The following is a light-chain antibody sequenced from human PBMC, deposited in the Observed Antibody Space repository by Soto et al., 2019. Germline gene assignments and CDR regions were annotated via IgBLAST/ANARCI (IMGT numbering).Light chain of an antibody. J-gene: IGLJ1*01. V-gene: IGLV2-14*02. CDR1: SSDVGSYNL. Sequence: QSVLTQPASVSGSPGQSITISCTGTSSDVGSYNLVSWYQQHPGKAPKLMIYEGSKRPSGVSNRFSGSKSGNTASLTISGLQAEDEADYYCCSYTRDTALVFGTGTKVTVL. CDR3: CSYTRDTALV. CDR2: EGS.